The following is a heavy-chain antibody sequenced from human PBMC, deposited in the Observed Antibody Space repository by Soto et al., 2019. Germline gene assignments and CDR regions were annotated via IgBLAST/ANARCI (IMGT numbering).Heavy chain of an antibody. V-gene: IGHV4-30-2*06. Sequence: PXETLSLTCAVSGCLIRSGGHSWTWIRQSPGKGLEWIGYTYQSGSAYYNPSLKSRVTISVDRSKNQFSLNLTSVTGADTAVYYCARDYYGMDVWGQRTTVTVSS. CDR2: TYQSGSA. CDR3: ARDYYGMDV. CDR1: GCLIRSGGHS. J-gene: IGHJ6*02.